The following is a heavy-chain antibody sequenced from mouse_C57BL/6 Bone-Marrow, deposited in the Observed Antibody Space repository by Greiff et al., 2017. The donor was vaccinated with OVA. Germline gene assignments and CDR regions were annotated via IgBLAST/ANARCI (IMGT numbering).Heavy chain of an antibody. Sequence: QVQLQQSGAELVKPGASVKISCKASGYAFSSYWMNWVKQRPGKGLEWIGQIYPGDGDTNYNGKFKGKATLTADKSSSTAYMQLSSLTSEDAAVYFCARFRLRAWFAYWGQGTLVTVSA. CDR3: ARFRLRAWFAY. J-gene: IGHJ3*01. D-gene: IGHD2-4*01. CDR1: GYAFSSYW. CDR2: IYPGDGDT. V-gene: IGHV1-80*01.